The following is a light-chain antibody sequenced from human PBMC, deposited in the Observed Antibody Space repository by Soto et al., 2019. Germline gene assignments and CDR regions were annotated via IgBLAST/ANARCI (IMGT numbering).Light chain of an antibody. J-gene: IGKJ1*01. Sequence: DIQMTQSPSSLSASVGDRVTITCRASRDITDYLAWYQQKPGQVPKLLVYTASTLQSGVPSRFTASGSGTDFTLTITGLHPEDFATYYCQNYDSAPWTFGQGTKVEF. CDR2: TAS. CDR3: QNYDSAPWT. CDR1: RDITDY. V-gene: IGKV1-27*01.